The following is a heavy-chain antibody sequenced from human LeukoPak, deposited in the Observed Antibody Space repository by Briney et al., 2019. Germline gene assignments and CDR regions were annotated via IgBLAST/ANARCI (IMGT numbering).Heavy chain of an antibody. D-gene: IGHD6-19*01. V-gene: IGHV3-23*01. CDR2: ISGSGGST. CDR3: AKVYTAVAGHRWDY. J-gene: IGHJ4*02. Sequence: GGSLRLSCAASGFTFSSYAMSWVRQAPGKGLEWVSAISGSGGSTYYADSVKGRFTISGDNSKNTLYLQMNSLRAEDTAVYYCAKVYTAVAGHRWDYWGQGTLVTVSS. CDR1: GFTFSSYA.